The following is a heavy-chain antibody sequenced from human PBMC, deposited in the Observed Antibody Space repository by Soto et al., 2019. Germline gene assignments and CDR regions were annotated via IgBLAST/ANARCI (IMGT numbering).Heavy chain of an antibody. Sequence: KTGGSLRLSCAASGFTFSNAWMSWVRQAPGKGLEWVGRIKSKTDGGTTDYAAPVKGRFTISRDDSKNTLYLQMNSLKTEDTAVYYCTTESDYEGTNWFDPWGQGTLVTVSS. J-gene: IGHJ5*02. CDR3: TTESDYEGTNWFDP. D-gene: IGHD5-12*01. CDR2: IKSKTDGGTT. V-gene: IGHV3-15*01. CDR1: GFTFSNAW.